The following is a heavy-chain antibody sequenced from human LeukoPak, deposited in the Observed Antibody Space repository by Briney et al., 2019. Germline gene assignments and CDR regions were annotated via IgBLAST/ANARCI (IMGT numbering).Heavy chain of an antibody. CDR3: ARMGYSSGGIDY. V-gene: IGHV4-61*02. D-gene: IGHD6-19*01. Sequence: PSQTLSLTCTVSGGSISSGFYYWSWIRQPAGKGLEWIGRIYSSGSTNYNPSLKSRVTMSVDTSKNQFSLKLSSVTAADTAVYYCARMGYSSGGIDYWGQGTLVTVSS. CDR2: IYSSGST. CDR1: GGSISSGFYY. J-gene: IGHJ4*02.